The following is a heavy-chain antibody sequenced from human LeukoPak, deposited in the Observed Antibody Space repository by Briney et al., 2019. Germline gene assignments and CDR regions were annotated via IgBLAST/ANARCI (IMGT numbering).Heavy chain of an antibody. D-gene: IGHD6-19*01. J-gene: IGHJ4*02. CDR2: IGIRGDT. V-gene: IGHV3-13*01. Sequence: PGGSLRLSCAASGFTFIDYDMHWVRHVIGKGLEWVSAIGIRGDTHYSGSVKGRFTISRENAESSFYLQMNSLRAEDTAVYYCARGGIQVSGIDEFDYWGQGTLVTVSS. CDR3: ARGGIQVSGIDEFDY. CDR1: GFTFIDYD.